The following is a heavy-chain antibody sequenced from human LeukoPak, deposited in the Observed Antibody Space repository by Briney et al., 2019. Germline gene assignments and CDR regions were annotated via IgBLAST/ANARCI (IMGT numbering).Heavy chain of an antibody. V-gene: IGHV1-46*01. CDR2: INPNDGDA. J-gene: IGHJ4*02. CDR1: GYTFTINY. D-gene: IGHD6-13*01. CDR3: ARGSAASVRASVDY. Sequence: ASVTVSCKASGYTFTINYIHWVRQAPGQGREWMGLINPNDGDARYTQNFQDRFIMTRDTSTNSLYMELSSLRSEDTAVYYCARGSAASVRASVDYWGQGTLVTVSS.